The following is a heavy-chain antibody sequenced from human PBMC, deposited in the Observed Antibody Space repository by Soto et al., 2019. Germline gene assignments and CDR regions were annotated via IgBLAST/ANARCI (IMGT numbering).Heavy chain of an antibody. CDR2: MHDSATT. J-gene: IGHJ4*02. CDR3: ARGGLYDLWIGLFD. D-gene: IGHD3-3*01. Sequence: LSLTCSVSGASVTSGDYYWNWIRQTPGTGLEWLGYMHDSATTSYNPSLKSRVTLSSDTSKNQFSLRLTSVSAADTAVYFCARGGLYDLWIGLFDWGQGIRVTVSS. CDR1: GASVTSGDYY. V-gene: IGHV4-30-4*01.